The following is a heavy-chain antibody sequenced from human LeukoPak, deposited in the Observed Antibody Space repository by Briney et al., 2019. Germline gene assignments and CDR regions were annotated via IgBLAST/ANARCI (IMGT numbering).Heavy chain of an antibody. Sequence: GGSLRLSCAASGFTFSSYAMHWVRQAPGKGLEWVAVISYDGSNKYYADSVKGRFTISRDNSKNTLYLQMNSLRAEDTAVYYCARGMYLTVVAAPPQGYWGQGTLVTVSS. CDR3: ARGMYLTVVAAPPQGY. CDR1: GFTFSSYA. D-gene: IGHD2-15*01. J-gene: IGHJ4*02. CDR2: ISYDGSNK. V-gene: IGHV3-30-3*01.